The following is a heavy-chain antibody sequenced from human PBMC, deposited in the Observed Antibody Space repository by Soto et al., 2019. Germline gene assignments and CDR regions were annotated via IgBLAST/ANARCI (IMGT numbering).Heavy chain of an antibody. CDR1: GGSVSSGSYY. V-gene: IGHV4-61*01. J-gene: IGHJ5*02. Sequence: SETLSLTCTVSGGSVSSGSYYWSWIRQPPGKGLEWIGYIYYSGSANYNPSLKSRVTISVDTSKNQFSLKLSSVTAADTAVYYCAREGCSSTSCFRAWANWFDPWGQGTLVTVSS. CDR3: AREGCSSTSCFRAWANWFDP. D-gene: IGHD2-2*01. CDR2: IYYSGSA.